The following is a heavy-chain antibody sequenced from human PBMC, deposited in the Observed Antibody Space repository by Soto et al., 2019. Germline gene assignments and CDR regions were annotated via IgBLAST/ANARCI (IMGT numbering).Heavy chain of an antibody. V-gene: IGHV5-51*01. D-gene: IGHD2-15*01. Sequence: GESLKISCKGSGYSFTSYWIGWVRQMPGKGLEWMGIIYPGDSDTRYSPSFQGQVTISADKSISTAYLQWSSLKASDTAMYYCARGHDCSGGSCYYGMDVWGQGTTVTVSS. CDR3: ARGHDCSGGSCYYGMDV. CDR1: GYSFTSYW. CDR2: IYPGDSDT. J-gene: IGHJ6*02.